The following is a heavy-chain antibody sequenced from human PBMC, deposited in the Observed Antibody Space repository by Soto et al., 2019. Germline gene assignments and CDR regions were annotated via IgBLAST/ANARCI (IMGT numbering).Heavy chain of an antibody. J-gene: IGHJ6*02. V-gene: IGHV1-58*01. CDR2: IVVGSGNT. D-gene: IGHD6-6*01. CDR3: AAGPGSSYPYYYYGMDV. CDR1: GVAFTSSA. Sequence: SVKVSCTASGVAFTSSAVQWVRQARGQRLEWIGWIVVGSGNTNYAQKFQDRVTITRDMSTSTAYMELSSLRSEETAVYYCAAGPGSSYPYYYYGMDVWGQGTTVT.